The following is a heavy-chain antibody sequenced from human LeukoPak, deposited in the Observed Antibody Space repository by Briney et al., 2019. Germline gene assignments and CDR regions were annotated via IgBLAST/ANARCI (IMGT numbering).Heavy chain of an antibody. J-gene: IGHJ3*02. Sequence: PGGSLRPSCAASGFTFSSYSMNWVRQAPGKGLEWVSSISSSSSYIYYADSVKGRFTISRDNAKNSLYLQMNSLRAEDTAVYYCARGGPSTIFGVVIITASAFDIWGQGTMVTVSS. CDR3: ARGGPSTIFGVVIITASAFDI. V-gene: IGHV3-21*01. CDR1: GFTFSSYS. CDR2: ISSSSSYI. D-gene: IGHD3-3*01.